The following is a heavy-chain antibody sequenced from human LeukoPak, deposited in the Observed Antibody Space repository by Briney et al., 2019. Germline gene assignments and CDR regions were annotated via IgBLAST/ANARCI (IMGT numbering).Heavy chain of an antibody. CDR3: ARETRSTYYYGLDV. CDR1: GFTFSSYV. D-gene: IGHD3-3*01. V-gene: IGHV3-30-3*01. J-gene: IGHJ6*02. CDR2: ISYDGSNK. Sequence: PGGSLRLSCAASGFTFSSYVMHWVRQAPGKGLEWVAVISYDGSNKYYADSVKGRFTISRDNSKNTLYLQMNSLRAEDTAVYYCARETRSTYYYGLDVWGQGTTVTVSS.